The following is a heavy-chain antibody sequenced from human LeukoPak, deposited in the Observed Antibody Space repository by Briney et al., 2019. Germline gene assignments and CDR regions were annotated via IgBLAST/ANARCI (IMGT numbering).Heavy chain of an antibody. CDR1: GYTFTGYY. Sequence: ASVKVSCKASGYTFTGYYMHWVRQAPGQGLEWMGWINPNSGGTNYAQKFQGRVTMTRDTSISTAYMELSRLRSDDTAVYYCARMRYYYDSSGYPITYHFDYWGQGTLVTVSS. V-gene: IGHV1-2*02. D-gene: IGHD3-22*01. J-gene: IGHJ4*02. CDR3: ARMRYYYDSSGYPITYHFDY. CDR2: INPNSGGT.